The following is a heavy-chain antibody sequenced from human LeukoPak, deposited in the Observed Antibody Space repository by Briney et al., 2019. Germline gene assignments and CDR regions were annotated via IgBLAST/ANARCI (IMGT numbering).Heavy chain of an antibody. CDR3: ARGYSYAQPDY. D-gene: IGHD5-18*01. V-gene: IGHV4-34*01. CDR1: GGSFSGYY. Sequence: SETLSLTCAVYGGSFSGYYWSWIRQPPGKGLEWIGEINHSGSTNYNPSLKSRVTISVDTSKNQFSLKLSSVTAADTAVYYCARGYSYAQPDYWGRGTLVTVSS. J-gene: IGHJ4*02. CDR2: INHSGST.